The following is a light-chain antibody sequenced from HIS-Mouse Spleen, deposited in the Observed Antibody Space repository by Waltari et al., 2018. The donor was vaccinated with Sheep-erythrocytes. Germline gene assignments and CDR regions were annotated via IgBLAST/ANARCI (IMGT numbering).Light chain of an antibody. CDR3: CSYAGSYNHV. J-gene: IGLJ1*01. CDR2: DVS. V-gene: IGLV2-11*01. CDR1: SSYVGGYHY. Sequence: QSALPQPRSVSGSPGQSVTISCTGTSSYVGGYHYVSWYQQHPGKAPKLMIYDVSKRPSGVPDRFSGSKSGNTASLTISGLQAEDEADYYCCSYAGSYNHVFATGTKVTVL.